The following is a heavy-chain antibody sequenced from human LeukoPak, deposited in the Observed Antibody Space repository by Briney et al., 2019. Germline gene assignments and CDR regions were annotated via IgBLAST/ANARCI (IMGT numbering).Heavy chain of an antibody. CDR1: GGSISSYY. J-gene: IGHJ1*01. CDR2: IYYSGST. D-gene: IGHD6-13*01. CDR3: AVSSSRTTFAWAKEYFQH. V-gene: IGHV4-59*01. Sequence: SETLSLTCTVSGGSISSYYWSWIRQPPGKGLEWMGYIYYSGSTNYNPSLKSRVTISVDTSKNQFSLKLSSVTAADTAVYYCAVSSSRTTFAWAKEYFQHWGQGTLVTVSS.